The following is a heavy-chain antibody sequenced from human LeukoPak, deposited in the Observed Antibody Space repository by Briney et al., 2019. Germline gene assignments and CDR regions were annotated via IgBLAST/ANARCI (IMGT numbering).Heavy chain of an antibody. CDR3: ARDHSSGWYAGFDY. CDR1: GYTFTSYG. D-gene: IGHD6-13*01. Sequence: GASVKVSCKACGYTFTSYGISWVRQAPGQGLEWMGWISAYNGNTNYAQKLQGRVTMTTDTSTSTAYMELRSLRSDDTAVYYCARDHSSGWYAGFDYWGQGTLVTVSS. J-gene: IGHJ4*02. V-gene: IGHV1-18*01. CDR2: ISAYNGNT.